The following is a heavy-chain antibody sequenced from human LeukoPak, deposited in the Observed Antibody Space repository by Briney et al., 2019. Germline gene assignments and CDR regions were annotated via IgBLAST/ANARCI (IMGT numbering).Heavy chain of an antibody. J-gene: IGHJ5*02. D-gene: IGHD3-22*01. CDR2: IYPGDSDT. CDR3: VGVGDSSGYSEFDP. Sequence: GESLKISCKVSGHTFSGYWIGWVRQMPGKGLEWMGIIYPGDSDTRYSPSFEGQVTISADKSISTAYLQWSSLKAPDSAMYFCVGVGDSSGYSEFDPWGQGTLVTVSS. CDR1: GHTFSGYW. V-gene: IGHV5-51*01.